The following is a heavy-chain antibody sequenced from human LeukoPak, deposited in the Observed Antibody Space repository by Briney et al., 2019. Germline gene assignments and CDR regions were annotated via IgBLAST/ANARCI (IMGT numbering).Heavy chain of an antibody. V-gene: IGHV3-23*01. CDR2: ISVSGGT. Sequence: GGSLRLSCAASGFTFSSYAMSWVRQAPGKGLEWVSIISVSGGTYYADSVEGRFTISRDKSKNTLYLQMNSLRVEDTAVYYCAKKIDSSGYYPDAFFDYWGQGTLVTVSS. CDR1: GFTFSSYA. D-gene: IGHD3-22*01. J-gene: IGHJ4*02. CDR3: AKKIDSSGYYPDAFFDY.